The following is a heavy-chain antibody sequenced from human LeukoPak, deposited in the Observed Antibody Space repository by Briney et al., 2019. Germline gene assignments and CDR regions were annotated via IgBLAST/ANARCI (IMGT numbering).Heavy chain of an antibody. V-gene: IGHV3-30*03. CDR2: ISYDGSNK. CDR3: ARDAGIGGAPFDAFDI. J-gene: IGHJ3*02. Sequence: GGSLRLSCAASGFTFSTYGMHWVRQAPGKGLEWVAVISYDGSNKYYTDSVKGRFTISRDNSKNTLYLQMNSLRAEDTAVYYCARDAGIGGAPFDAFDIWGQGTMVTVSS. D-gene: IGHD1-26*01. CDR1: GFTFSTYG.